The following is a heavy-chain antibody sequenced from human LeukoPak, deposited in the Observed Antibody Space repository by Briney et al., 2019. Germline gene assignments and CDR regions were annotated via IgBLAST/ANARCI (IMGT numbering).Heavy chain of an antibody. J-gene: IGHJ5*02. D-gene: IGHD3-3*01. CDR1: GGTFSSYA. V-gene: IGHV1-18*01. CDR2: ISAYNGNT. Sequence: GASVKVSCKASGGTFSSYAISWVRQAPGQGLEWMGWISAYNGNTNYAQKLQGRVTMTTDTSTSTAYMELRSLRSDDTAVYYCARGGGPLYDFWSGPSIWFDPWGQGTLVTVSS. CDR3: ARGGGPLYDFWSGPSIWFDP.